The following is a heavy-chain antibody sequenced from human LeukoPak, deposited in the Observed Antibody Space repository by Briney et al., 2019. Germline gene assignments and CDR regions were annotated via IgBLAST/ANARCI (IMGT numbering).Heavy chain of an antibody. J-gene: IGHJ4*02. D-gene: IGHD3-16*01. CDR2: MNPNSGNT. Sequence: ASVKVSRKASGYTFTSYDINWVRQATGQGLEWMGWMNPNSGNTGYPQKFQSRVTMSRNTSISTAYMELSSLKSEDTAVYYCAKAGGGSGISDYWGQGTLVTVSS. CDR3: AKAGGGSGISDY. V-gene: IGHV1-8*01. CDR1: GYTFTSYD.